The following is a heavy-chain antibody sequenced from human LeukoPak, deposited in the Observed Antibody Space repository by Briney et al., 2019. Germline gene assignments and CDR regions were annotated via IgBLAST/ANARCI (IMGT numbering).Heavy chain of an antibody. CDR1: GFTFSSYW. Sequence: TGGSLRLSCAASGFTFSSYWMSWVRQAPGKGLEWVANIKTDGSVKYYVDSVKGRFTFSRDNAKNSLYLQMNSLRAEDTAVYYCERSASGAFDYWGQGTLVTVSS. CDR3: ERSASGAFDY. J-gene: IGHJ4*02. V-gene: IGHV3-7*04. D-gene: IGHD2-15*01. CDR2: IKTDGSVK.